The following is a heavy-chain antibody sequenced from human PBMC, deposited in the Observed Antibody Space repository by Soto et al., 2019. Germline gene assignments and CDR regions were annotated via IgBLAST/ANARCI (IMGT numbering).Heavy chain of an antibody. Sequence: QVQLVQSGAEVVKPGASVKVSCKASGYTFPTYFLHWVRQAPGQGLEWLGWIFPGSGGTNYAQKFQGRVTMTRDTSTAYMELSRLTSDDTGVYYCAREWQRGTDYWGQGALITVSS. J-gene: IGHJ4*02. CDR2: IFPGSGGT. D-gene: IGHD6-25*01. V-gene: IGHV1-2*02. CDR3: AREWQRGTDY. CDR1: GYTFPTYF.